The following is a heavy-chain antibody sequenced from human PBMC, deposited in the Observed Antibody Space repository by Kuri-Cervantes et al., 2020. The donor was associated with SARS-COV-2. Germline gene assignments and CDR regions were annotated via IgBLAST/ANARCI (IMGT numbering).Heavy chain of an antibody. D-gene: IGHD2-15*01. Sequence: SETLSLTCTVSGGSISSYYWSWIRQPAGKGLEWIGRIYTSGSTNYNPSLKSRVTMSVDTSKNQFSLKLSSVTAADTAVYYCARESSGGIHKEWFDPWGQGTLVTVSS. V-gene: IGHV4-4*07. J-gene: IGHJ5*02. CDR1: GGSISSYY. CDR2: IYTSGST. CDR3: ARESSGGIHKEWFDP.